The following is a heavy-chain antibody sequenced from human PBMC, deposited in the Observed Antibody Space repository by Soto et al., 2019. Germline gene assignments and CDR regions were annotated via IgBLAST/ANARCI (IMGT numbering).Heavy chain of an antibody. Sequence: PGGSLRLSCAASGFTFSSYGMYWVRQAPGKGLEWVAVIPYDGSNRYYGDSVKGRFTISRDNSKNTLYLQMNSLRAEDTAVYYCASTWSGYYYFDSWGQGTLVTVSS. D-gene: IGHD3-3*01. CDR1: GFTFSSYG. J-gene: IGHJ4*02. V-gene: IGHV3-30*03. CDR2: IPYDGSNR. CDR3: ASTWSGYYYFDS.